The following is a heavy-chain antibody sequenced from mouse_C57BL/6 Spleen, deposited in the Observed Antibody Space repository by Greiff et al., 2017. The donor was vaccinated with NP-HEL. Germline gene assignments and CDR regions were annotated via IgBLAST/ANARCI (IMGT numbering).Heavy chain of an antibody. Sequence: QVQLQQPGAELVRPGSSVKLSCKASGYTFTSYWMHWVKQRPIQGLEWIGNIDPSDSETHYNQKFKDKATLTVDKSSSTAYMQLSSLTSEDAAFYYCARCYSNYVNFDDWGQGTTLTVSS. CDR1: GYTFTSYW. CDR3: ARCYSNYVNFDD. V-gene: IGHV1-52*01. D-gene: IGHD2-5*01. J-gene: IGHJ2*01. CDR2: IDPSDSET.